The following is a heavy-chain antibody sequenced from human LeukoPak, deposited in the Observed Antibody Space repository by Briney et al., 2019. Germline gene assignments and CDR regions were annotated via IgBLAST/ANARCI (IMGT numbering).Heavy chain of an antibody. D-gene: IGHD5-24*01. CDR1: GFTFSDYY. CDR2: ISSSGSTI. J-gene: IGHJ4*02. CDR3: ARAERWLQWALDY. Sequence: PGGSLRLSCAASGFTFSDYYMSWIRQAPGKGLEWVSCISSSGSTIYYADSVKGRFTISRDNAKNSLYLQMNSLRAEDTAVYYCARAERWLQWALDYWGQGTLVTVSS. V-gene: IGHV3-11*04.